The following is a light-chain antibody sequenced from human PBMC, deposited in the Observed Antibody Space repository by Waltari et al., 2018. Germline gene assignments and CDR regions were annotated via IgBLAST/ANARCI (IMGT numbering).Light chain of an antibody. CDR2: HNG. J-gene: IGLJ1*01. Sequence: SYVLTQPPSVSVAPGKPASITGGGHNIASKSVHWYQQKPGQAPVLLIFHNGDRPSGIPERFSGSNSGDTATLTITRVEAGDEADYYCQGWDSDTDHFVFGTGTKINVL. CDR1: NIASKS. V-gene: IGLV3-21*03. CDR3: QGWDSDTDHFV.